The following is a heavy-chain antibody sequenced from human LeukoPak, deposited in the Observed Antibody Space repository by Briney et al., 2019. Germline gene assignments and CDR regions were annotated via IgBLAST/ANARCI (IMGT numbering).Heavy chain of an antibody. D-gene: IGHD3-3*01. CDR1: GFTFSSYE. CDR2: ISSSGSTI. Sequence: GGSLRLSCAASGFTFSSYEMNWVRQAPGKGLEWVSYISSSGSTIYYADSVKGRFTISRDNSKNTLYLQMNSLRAEDTAVYYCAKRFDFWSGYCEYWGQGTLVTVSS. V-gene: IGHV3-48*03. CDR3: AKRFDFWSGYCEY. J-gene: IGHJ4*02.